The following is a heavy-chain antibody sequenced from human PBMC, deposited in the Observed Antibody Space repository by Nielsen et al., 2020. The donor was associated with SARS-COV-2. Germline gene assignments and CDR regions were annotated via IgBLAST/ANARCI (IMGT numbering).Heavy chain of an antibody. CDR3: ARVGSYGDPEYLDY. J-gene: IGHJ4*02. D-gene: IGHD4/OR15-4a*01. Sequence: GGSLRLSCAVSAFTYSSNWMNWVRQAPGKGLEWVGNIKLDGSEKYYVDSVKGRFTISRDNARNTLYLQMNSLRVEDTAVYYCARVGSYGDPEYLDYWGQAALVTVSS. V-gene: IGHV3-7*01. CDR2: IKLDGSEK. CDR1: AFTYSSNW.